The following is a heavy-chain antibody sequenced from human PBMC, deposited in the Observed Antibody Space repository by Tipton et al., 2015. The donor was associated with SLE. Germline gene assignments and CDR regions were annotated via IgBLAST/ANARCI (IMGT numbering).Heavy chain of an antibody. D-gene: IGHD1-26*01. CDR3: ASTRHGDSGIYPGAFDI. V-gene: IGHV4-61*02. CDR1: GGSISSGSYY. CDR2: IYTSGST. Sequence: TLSLTCTVSGGSISSGSYYWSWIRQPAGKGLEWIGRIYTSGSTNYNPSLKSRVTISVDTSKNQFSLKLSSVTAADTAVYYCASTRHGDSGIYPGAFDIWGQGTMVTVSS. J-gene: IGHJ3*02.